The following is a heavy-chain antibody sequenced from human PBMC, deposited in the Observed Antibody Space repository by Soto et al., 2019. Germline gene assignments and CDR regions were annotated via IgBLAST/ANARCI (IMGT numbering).Heavy chain of an antibody. J-gene: IGHJ4*02. CDR2: ISGSGGST. CDR1: GFTFSISA. Sequence: GSLTISCAAPGFTFSISAVTCVRQAPGKGLEWVSAISGSGGSTYYADSVKGRFTISRDNSKNTLYLQMNSLRAEDTAVYYCAKGGEYFDYWGQGTLVTVSS. V-gene: IGHV3-23*01. CDR3: AKGGEYFDY. D-gene: IGHD3-10*01.